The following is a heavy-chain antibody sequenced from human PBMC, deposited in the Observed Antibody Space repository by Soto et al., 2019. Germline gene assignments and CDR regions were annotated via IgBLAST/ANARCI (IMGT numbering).Heavy chain of an antibody. Sequence: SETLSLTCTVSGGSISSSSYYWGWIRQPPGKGLEWIGSIYYSGSTYYNPSLKSRVTISVDTSKNQFSLQLSSVTAADTAVYYCARTRITIFGVDLDAFDIWGQGTMVTVSS. CDR2: IYYSGST. J-gene: IGHJ3*02. CDR1: GGSISSSSYY. D-gene: IGHD3-3*01. CDR3: ARTRITIFGVDLDAFDI. V-gene: IGHV4-39*01.